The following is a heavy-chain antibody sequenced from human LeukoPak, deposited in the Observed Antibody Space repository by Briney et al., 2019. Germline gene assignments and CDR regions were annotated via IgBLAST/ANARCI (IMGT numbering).Heavy chain of an antibody. CDR3: ARAAVRENYFDY. CDR1: GDSFTSYY. D-gene: IGHD3-10*01. V-gene: IGHV1-2*02. Sequence: ASVKVSCKASGDSFTSYYMHWVRQAPGQGLEWMGWINPNSGGTNYAQKFQGRVTMTRDTSISTAYMELSRLRSDDTAVYYCARAAVRENYFDYWGQGTLVTVSS. CDR2: INPNSGGT. J-gene: IGHJ4*02.